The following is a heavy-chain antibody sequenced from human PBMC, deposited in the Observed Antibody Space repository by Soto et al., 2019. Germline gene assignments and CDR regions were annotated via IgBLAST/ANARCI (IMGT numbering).Heavy chain of an antibody. D-gene: IGHD1-1*01. CDR3: ARAQRYATGNGYYYYYMDV. CDR2: ISAYSGNT. J-gene: IGHJ6*03. CDR1: GYTFTSYG. Sequence: ASVKVSCKASGYTFTSYGISWVRQAPGQGLEWMGWISAYSGNTGYAQKFQGRVTMTRNTSISTAYMELSSLRSEDTAVYYCARAQRYATGNGYYYYYMDVWGKGTTVTVSS. V-gene: IGHV1-8*02.